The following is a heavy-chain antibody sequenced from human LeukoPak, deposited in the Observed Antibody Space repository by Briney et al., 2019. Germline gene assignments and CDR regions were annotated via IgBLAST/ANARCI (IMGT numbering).Heavy chain of an antibody. CDR1: GSTFSSYW. D-gene: IGHD4-23*01. J-gene: IGHJ6*02. CDR2: IKQDGSEK. V-gene: IGHV3-7*03. Sequence: GGSLRLSCAASGSTFSSYWMSRVRQAPGKGLEWVANIKQDGSEKYYVDSVKGRFTISRDNAKNSLYLQMNSLRAEDTAVYYCARDYSGNPQFYYYGMDVWGQGTTVTVSS. CDR3: ARDYSGNPQFYYYGMDV.